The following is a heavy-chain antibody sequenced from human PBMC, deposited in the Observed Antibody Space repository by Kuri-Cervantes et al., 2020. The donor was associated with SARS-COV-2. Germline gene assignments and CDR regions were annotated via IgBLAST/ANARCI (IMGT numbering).Heavy chain of an antibody. J-gene: IGHJ4*02. V-gene: IGHV1-2*04. Sequence: ASVKVSCKASGYTFNTYSISWVRRAPGQGLEWMGWINPNSGGTNYAQKFQGWVTMTRDTSISTAYMELSRLRSDDTAVYYCARSLLVGATLYLDYWGQGTLVTVSS. D-gene: IGHD1-26*01. CDR1: GYTFNTYS. CDR2: INPNSGGT. CDR3: ARSLLVGATLYLDY.